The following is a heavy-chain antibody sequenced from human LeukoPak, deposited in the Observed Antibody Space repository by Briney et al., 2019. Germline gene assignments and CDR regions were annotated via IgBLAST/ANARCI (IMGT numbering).Heavy chain of an antibody. CDR3: ARDGDLEGFDY. Sequence: SQTLSLTCTVSGGSISSGGYYWSWIRQPPGKGLEWIGYIYHSGSTYYNPSLKSRVTISVDRSKNQFSLKLSSVTAADTAVYYCARDGDLEGFDYWGQGTLVTVSS. J-gene: IGHJ4*02. D-gene: IGHD3-3*01. V-gene: IGHV4-30-2*01. CDR2: IYHSGST. CDR1: GGSISSGGYY.